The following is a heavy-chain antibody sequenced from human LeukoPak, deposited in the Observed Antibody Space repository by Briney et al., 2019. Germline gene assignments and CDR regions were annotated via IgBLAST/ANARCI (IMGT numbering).Heavy chain of an antibody. D-gene: IGHD3-22*01. Sequence: GASAKVSCKASGFTFTSSAMQWVRQARGQRLEWIGLIVVGSGNTNYAQKFQERVTITRDMSTSTAYMELSSLRSEDTAVYYCAAPYYYDSSGYYPYGMDVWGQGTTVTVSS. CDR3: AAPYYYDSSGYYPYGMDV. V-gene: IGHV1-58*02. CDR1: GFTFTSSA. CDR2: IVVGSGNT. J-gene: IGHJ6*02.